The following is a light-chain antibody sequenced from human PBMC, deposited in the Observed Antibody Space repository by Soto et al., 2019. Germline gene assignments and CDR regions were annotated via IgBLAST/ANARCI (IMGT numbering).Light chain of an antibody. CDR1: KLGDKY. J-gene: IGLJ2*01. V-gene: IGLV3-1*01. CDR2: QDS. Sequence: SYELTQPTSVSVSPGQTASITCSGDKLGDKYACWYQQKPGQSPVLVIYQDSKRPSGIPERVSGSNSGNTATLTISGTQAMDEADYYCQAWDSSVVFGGGSKVTVL. CDR3: QAWDSSVV.